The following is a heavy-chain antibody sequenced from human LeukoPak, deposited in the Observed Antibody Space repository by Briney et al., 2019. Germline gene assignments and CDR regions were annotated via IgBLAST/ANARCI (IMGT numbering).Heavy chain of an antibody. CDR1: GFTFNTYG. CDR3: AKVSGFKVTFGGVLD. Sequence: GGSLRLSCAASGFTFNTYGMHWVRQAPGKGLEWVAVISYDGSNKYYAESVKGRFTISRDNSKNTLYLQMNSLRDEDTAVFYCAKVSGFKVTFGGVLDWGQGTPVTVSS. D-gene: IGHD3-16*02. CDR2: ISYDGSNK. V-gene: IGHV3-30*18. J-gene: IGHJ4*02.